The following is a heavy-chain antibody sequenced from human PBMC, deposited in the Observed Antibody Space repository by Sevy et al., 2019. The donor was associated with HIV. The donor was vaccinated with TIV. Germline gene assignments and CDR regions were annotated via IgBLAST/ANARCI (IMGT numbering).Heavy chain of an antibody. CDR3: ARALGAAAAHFDY. V-gene: IGHV1-2*02. CDR1: GYTFTGYY. D-gene: IGHD6-13*01. Sequence: ASVKVSCKASGYTFTGYYMHWVRQAPGQGLEWMGWINPNSGGTNYAQKFQGRVTMTRDTSISTAYMELSRLRSDDTAVYYCARALGAAAAHFDYWGQGTLVTVSS. CDR2: INPNSGGT. J-gene: IGHJ4*02.